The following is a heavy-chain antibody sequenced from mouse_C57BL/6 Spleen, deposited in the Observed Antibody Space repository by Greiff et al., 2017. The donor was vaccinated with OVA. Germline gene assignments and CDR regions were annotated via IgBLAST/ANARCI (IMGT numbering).Heavy chain of an antibody. V-gene: IGHV7-3*01. D-gene: IGHD1-1*01. CDR1: GFTFTDYY. CDR3: ARITTVAGFDY. CDR2: IRNKANGYTT. Sequence: EVQLVESGGGLVQPGGSLSLSCAASGFTFTDYYMSWVRQPPGKALEWLGFIRNKANGYTTEYSASVKGRFTISRDNSQSILYLQMNALRAEDSATYYCARITTVAGFDYWGQGTTLTVSS. J-gene: IGHJ2*01.